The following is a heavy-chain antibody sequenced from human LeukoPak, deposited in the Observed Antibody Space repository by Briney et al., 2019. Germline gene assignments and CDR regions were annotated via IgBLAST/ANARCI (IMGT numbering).Heavy chain of an antibody. CDR3: ARTNYYGAGGYFDY. CDR2: ISYSGST. CDR1: GGSISSYY. Sequence: SETLSLTCTASGGSISSYYWRWIRQPPGKGLEWLGHISYSGSTNYNPSLESRVTISVDTSKNQFSLKLSSVTAAETAVYYCARTNYYGAGGYFDYWSQGTLVTVSS. V-gene: IGHV4-59*01. J-gene: IGHJ4*02. D-gene: IGHD3-10*01.